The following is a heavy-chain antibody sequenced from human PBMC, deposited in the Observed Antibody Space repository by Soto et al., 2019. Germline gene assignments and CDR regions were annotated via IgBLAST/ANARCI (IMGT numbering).Heavy chain of an antibody. J-gene: IGHJ6*02. CDR3: ARGHLSYYYYGMDV. Sequence: ASVKVSCKASGHSITSHYMHWVRQAPGQGLEWMGTIDPTGGSRNYAQRFQGRVTMTRDTSISTAYMELSRLRSDDTAVYYCARGHLSYYYYGMDVWGQGTTVTAP. CDR2: IDPTGGSR. V-gene: IGHV1-46*01. CDR1: GHSITSHY. D-gene: IGHD3-3*02.